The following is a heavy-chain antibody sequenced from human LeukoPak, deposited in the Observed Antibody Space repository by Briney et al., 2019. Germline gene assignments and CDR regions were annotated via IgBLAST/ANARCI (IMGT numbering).Heavy chain of an antibody. Sequence: ASVKVSCKASGGTFSSYAISWVRQAPGQGREWMGGIIPIFGTANYAQKLQGRVTITTDESTSTAYMELSSLRSEDTAVYYCARDGPPEYYFDYWGQGTLVTVSS. CDR3: ARDGPPEYYFDY. J-gene: IGHJ4*02. V-gene: IGHV1-69*05. CDR1: GGTFSSYA. CDR2: IIPIFGTA.